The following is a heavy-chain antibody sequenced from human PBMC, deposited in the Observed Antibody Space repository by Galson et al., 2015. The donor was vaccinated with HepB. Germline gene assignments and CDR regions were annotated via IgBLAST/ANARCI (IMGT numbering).Heavy chain of an antibody. V-gene: IGHV4-59*01. CDR3: ARGEPIDY. Sequence: TLSLTCTVSGGSLSNYYWNWIRQSPRRGLEWIGYIYYTGITVYKPSLESRVTLSVDTSKNRVSLKLTSLTAADTAVYYCARGEPIDYWGQGTLVTVSS. CDR1: GGSLSNYY. J-gene: IGHJ4*02. CDR2: IYYTGIT. D-gene: IGHD1-26*01.